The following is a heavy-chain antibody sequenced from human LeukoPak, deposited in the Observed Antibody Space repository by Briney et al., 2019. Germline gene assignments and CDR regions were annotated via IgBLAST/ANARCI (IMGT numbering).Heavy chain of an antibody. Sequence: GGSLRLSCAVSGFSFSNDWMHCVRRAPGKGLLWVSRISADGTTTNYADSVKGRFTISRDNAKNTLYLQMDSLRADDTAVYYCAGTWSFDYWGQGTLVTVSS. CDR1: GFSFSNDW. D-gene: IGHD2-15*01. J-gene: IGHJ4*02. CDR3: AGTWSFDY. V-gene: IGHV3-74*01. CDR2: ISADGTTT.